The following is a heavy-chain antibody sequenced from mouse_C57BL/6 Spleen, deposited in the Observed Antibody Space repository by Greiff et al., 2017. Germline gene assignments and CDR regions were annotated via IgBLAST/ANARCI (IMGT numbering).Heavy chain of an antibody. D-gene: IGHD2-4*01. J-gene: IGHJ4*01. CDR1: GFTFSSYT. CDR3: ASPMITTLYYYAMDY. V-gene: IGHV5-9*01. CDR2: ISGGGGNT. Sequence: EVQLVESGGGLVKPGGSLKLSCAASGFTFSSYTMSWVRQTPEKRLAWVATISGGGGNTYYPDSVKGRFTISRDNAKNTLYLQMSSLRSEDTALYYCASPMITTLYYYAMDYWGQGTSVTVSS.